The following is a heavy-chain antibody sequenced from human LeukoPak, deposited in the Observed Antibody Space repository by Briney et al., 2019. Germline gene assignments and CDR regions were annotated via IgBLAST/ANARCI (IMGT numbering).Heavy chain of an antibody. V-gene: IGHV4-59*01. D-gene: IGHD6-6*01. CDR1: GGSISSYY. CDR2: IYHSGST. CDR3: AREYSTSSEGDYFDY. Sequence: SETLSLTCTVSGGSISSYYWNWIRQPPGRGLEWIGYIYHSGSTNYNPSLKSRVTISLDTSRNQFSLRLSSVTAADTAVYFCAREYSTSSEGDYFDYWGQGSLVTASS. J-gene: IGHJ4*02.